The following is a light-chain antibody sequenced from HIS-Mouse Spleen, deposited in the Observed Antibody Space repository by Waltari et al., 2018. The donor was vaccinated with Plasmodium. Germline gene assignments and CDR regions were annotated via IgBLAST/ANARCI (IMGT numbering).Light chain of an antibody. J-gene: IGKJ4*01. V-gene: IGKV3-11*01. CDR2: DAS. Sequence: EIVLTQSPATLSLSPGERATLSCRASPSVSSYLAWYQQKPGQAPRLLIYDASNRATGIPARFRGSGSGTDFTLTISSLEPEDFAVYYCQQRSNWPPLTFGGGTKVEIK. CDR1: PSVSSY. CDR3: QQRSNWPPLT.